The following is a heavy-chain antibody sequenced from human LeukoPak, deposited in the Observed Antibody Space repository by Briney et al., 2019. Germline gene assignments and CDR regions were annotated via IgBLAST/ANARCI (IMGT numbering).Heavy chain of an antibody. CDR1: GFIFSSYA. CDR3: AKYDILTPFDY. J-gene: IGHJ4*02. CDR2: ISQSGGRT. V-gene: IGHV3-23*01. D-gene: IGHD3-9*01. Sequence: PGGSLRLSCAASGFIFSSYAMSWVRQAPGKGLEWVSAISQSGGRTYFADSVRGRFTISRDNSKNTLYLQMNSLRVEDTAIYYCAKYDILTPFDYWGQGTLVTVSS.